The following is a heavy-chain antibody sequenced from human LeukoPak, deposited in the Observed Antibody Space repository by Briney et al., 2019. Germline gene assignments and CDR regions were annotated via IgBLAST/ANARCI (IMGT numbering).Heavy chain of an antibody. CDR2: IYYSGST. D-gene: IGHD6-19*01. V-gene: IGHV4-59*01. CDR3: ASSGFICYYGMDV. CDR1: GGSISSYY. J-gene: IGHJ6*04. Sequence: SETLSLTCTVSGGSISSYYWSWIRQPPGKGLEWIGYIYYSGSTNYNPSLKSRVTISVDTSKNQFSLKLSSVTAADTAVYYCASSGFICYYGMDVWGKGTTVTVSS.